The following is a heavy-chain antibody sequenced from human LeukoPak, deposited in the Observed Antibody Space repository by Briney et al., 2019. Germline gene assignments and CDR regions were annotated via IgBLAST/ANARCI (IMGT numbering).Heavy chain of an antibody. J-gene: IGHJ5*02. Sequence: PGGSLRLSCAASGFTFSSYAMTWVRQAPGMGLEWVSTISSGGGSTYYADSVKGRFTISRDNSKNTLYLQMNNLRAEDTAVYYCAKDHRVGQLLLLPWGQGTLVTVSS. CDR3: AKDHRVGQLLLLP. V-gene: IGHV3-23*01. CDR1: GFTFSSYA. CDR2: ISSGGGST. D-gene: IGHD2-15*01.